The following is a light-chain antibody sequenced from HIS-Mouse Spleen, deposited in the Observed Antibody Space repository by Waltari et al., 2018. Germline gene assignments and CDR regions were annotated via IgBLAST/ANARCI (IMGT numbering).Light chain of an antibody. J-gene: IGLJ2*01. CDR2: EGS. Sequence: QSSLTHPPSVSGSPGHSITISFPRTSTYVGGYYLVSWYQQHPGKAPKLMIYEGSKRPSGVSNRFSGSKSGNTASLTISGLQAEDEADYYCCSYAGSSTLVFGGGTKLTVL. CDR3: CSYAGSSTLV. CDR1: STYVGGYYL. V-gene: IGLV2-23*01.